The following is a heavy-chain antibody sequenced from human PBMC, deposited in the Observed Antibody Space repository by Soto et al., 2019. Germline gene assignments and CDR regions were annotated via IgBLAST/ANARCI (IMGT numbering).Heavy chain of an antibody. CDR2: ISSSSSYI. J-gene: IGHJ6*03. V-gene: IGHV3-21*01. Sequence: GGSLRLSCAASGFTFSSYSMNWVRQAPGKGLEWVSSISSSSSYIYYADSVKGRFTISRDNAKNSLYLQMNSLRAEDTAVYYCARGDWNPRSDYMDVWGKGTTVTVSS. CDR1: GFTFSSYS. CDR3: ARGDWNPRSDYMDV. D-gene: IGHD1-1*01.